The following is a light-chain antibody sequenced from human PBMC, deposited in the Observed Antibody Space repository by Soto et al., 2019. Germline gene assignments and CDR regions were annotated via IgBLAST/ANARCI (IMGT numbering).Light chain of an antibody. CDR2: DDN. CDR3: GSWDSSLSAYV. CDR1: SSNIGGNS. J-gene: IGLJ1*01. V-gene: IGLV1-51*01. Sequence: GLTHPPPASPAPGQKVTMACSGSSSNIGGNSVSWYQQLPWTAPKLLIYDDNKRPSGIPDRFSGSKSGTSATLGITGFQTGDEADYYCGSWDSSLSAYVFGTGAKVTVL.